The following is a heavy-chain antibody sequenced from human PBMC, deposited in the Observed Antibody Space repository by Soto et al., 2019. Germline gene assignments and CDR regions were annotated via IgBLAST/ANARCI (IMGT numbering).Heavy chain of an antibody. D-gene: IGHD3-22*01. CDR1: GFTFSHYY. V-gene: IGHV3-11*01. CDR3: ARDREFIASGLFHH. J-gene: IGHJ4*02. CDR2: ISDKATTT. Sequence: GGALRLSFAASGFTFSHYYMTLIRQPPGKGLEGGSYISDKATTTQQADSVKGGFTTARDNGKKSLYMDMNSLSDEDTAVYYCARDREFIASGLFHHWGQGTLVTVSS.